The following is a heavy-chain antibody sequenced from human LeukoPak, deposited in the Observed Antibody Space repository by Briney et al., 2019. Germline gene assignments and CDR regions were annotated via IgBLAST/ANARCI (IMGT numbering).Heavy chain of an antibody. V-gene: IGHV3-7*01. CDR2: IKQDGSEK. J-gene: IGHJ4*02. Sequence: GGSLRLSCAASGFTFSSYWMSWVRQAPGKGLGWVANIKQDGSEKYYVDSVKGRFTISRDNAKNSLYLQMNSLRAEDTAVYYCARDPDYYGSGSYDYWGQGTLVTVSS. D-gene: IGHD3-10*01. CDR3: ARDPDYYGSGSYDY. CDR1: GFTFSSYW.